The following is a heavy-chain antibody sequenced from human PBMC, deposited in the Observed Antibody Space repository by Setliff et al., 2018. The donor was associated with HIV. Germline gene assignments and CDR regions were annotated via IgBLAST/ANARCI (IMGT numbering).Heavy chain of an antibody. CDR2: INPGNGDR. CDR1: GYTLTSYG. D-gene: IGHD1-26*01. J-gene: IGHJ4*02. V-gene: IGHV1-3*01. CDR3: ARDYSGTYYGDIDL. Sequence: ASVKVSCKASGYTLTSYGIHWVRQAPGQRLEWMAWINPGNGDRKYSQKLQGRVAITGDTSANTVYMEVSGLRSEDTALYFCARDYSGTYYGDIDLWGQGTLVTVSS.